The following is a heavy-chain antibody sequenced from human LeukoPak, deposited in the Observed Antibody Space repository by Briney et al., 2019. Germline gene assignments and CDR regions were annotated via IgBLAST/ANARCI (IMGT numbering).Heavy chain of an antibody. D-gene: IGHD3-3*01. Sequence: ASVKVSCKASGYTFTGYYMHWVRQAPGQGLEWMGRINPNSGGTNYAQKFQGRVTMTRDTSISTVYMELSRLRSDDTAVYYCARDLKGAVVHDFWSGYYTGDYYYYGMDVWGQGTTVTVSS. CDR3: ARDLKGAVVHDFWSGYYTGDYYYYGMDV. V-gene: IGHV1-2*06. CDR2: INPNSGGT. J-gene: IGHJ6*02. CDR1: GYTFTGYY.